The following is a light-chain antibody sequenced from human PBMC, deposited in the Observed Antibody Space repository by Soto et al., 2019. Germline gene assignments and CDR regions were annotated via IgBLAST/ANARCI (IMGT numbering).Light chain of an antibody. V-gene: IGKV4-1*01. J-gene: IGKJ1*01. CDR1: QSLFYSSNNKNF. CDR2: WAS. CDR3: QEYYGTPPWT. Sequence: DIVMTQSPDSLAVSLGERATINCKSSQSLFYSSNNKNFLAWYQQKPAQPPKLLIYWASTRESGVPDRFSGSGSGTDFTLTISSLQAEDVAVYYCQEYYGTPPWTFGQGTQVEIK.